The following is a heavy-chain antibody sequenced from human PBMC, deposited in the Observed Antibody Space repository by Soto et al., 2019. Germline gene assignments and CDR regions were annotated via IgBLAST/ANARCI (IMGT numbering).Heavy chain of an antibody. Sequence: PGGSLRLSCAASGFTFSSYEMNWVRQAPGKGLEWVSYISGSGGAMFYADSVKGRFTISRDNAKNSLFLQMNSLRVEDTAVYYCASDGGSDVWDSWGQGPLVTVSP. D-gene: IGHD3-3*01. CDR1: GFTFSSYE. J-gene: IGHJ4*02. CDR3: ASDGGSDVWDS. V-gene: IGHV3-48*03. CDR2: ISGSGGAM.